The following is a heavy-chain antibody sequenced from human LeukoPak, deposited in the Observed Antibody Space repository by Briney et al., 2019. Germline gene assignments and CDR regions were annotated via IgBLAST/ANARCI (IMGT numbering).Heavy chain of an antibody. CDR1: GDSITSSY. CDR3: ARGMTMNGNEDFEY. V-gene: IGHV4-59*01. J-gene: IGHJ4*02. CDR2: FSYSGGT. Sequence: SETLSLTCTVSGDSITSSYWNWIRQPPGKGLEWIGNFSYSGGTNYSPSLKSRVTISVDTSKNQFYLKMTSVTAADTAVYYCARGMTMNGNEDFEYWGQGTRVTVSS. D-gene: IGHD1-1*01.